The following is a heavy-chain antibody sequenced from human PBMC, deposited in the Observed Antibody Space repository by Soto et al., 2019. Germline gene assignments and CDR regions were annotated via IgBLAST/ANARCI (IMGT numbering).Heavy chain of an antibody. V-gene: IGHV3-33*01. CDR2: IWYQGSNE. Sequence: QVQLVESGGGVVQPGRSLRLSCAASGFTFSSYGMHWVRQAPGKGLEWVAGIWYQGSNENYVDSVKGRFTISRDNSKNTLYLQMNSLRAEDTAVYYCARDRVVATITSYYYGMDVWGQGTTVTVSS. J-gene: IGHJ6*02. CDR3: ARDRVVATITSYYYGMDV. D-gene: IGHD5-12*01. CDR1: GFTFSSYG.